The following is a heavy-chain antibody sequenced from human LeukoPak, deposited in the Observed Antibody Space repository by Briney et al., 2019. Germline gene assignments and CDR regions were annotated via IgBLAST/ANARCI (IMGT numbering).Heavy chain of an antibody. D-gene: IGHD5-24*01. V-gene: IGHV3-53*01. CDR1: GFTVSSNY. CDR3: ARGPGDGYNYAIFDY. J-gene: IGHJ4*02. CDR2: IFSGGST. Sequence: GGSLRLSCAASGFTVSSNYMNWARQAPGKGLEWVSVIFSGGSTYYADSVKGRFTISRDNSKHTLYLKMNSLRAEDTAVYYCARGPGDGYNYAIFDYWGQGTLVTVSS.